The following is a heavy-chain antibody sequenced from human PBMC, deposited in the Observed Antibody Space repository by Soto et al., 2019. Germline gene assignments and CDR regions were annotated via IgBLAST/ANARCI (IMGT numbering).Heavy chain of an antibody. Sequence: PGGSLRLSCAASGFTFSSYGMHWVRQAPGKGLEWVAVISYDGRNKYYADSVKGRFTISRDNPKNTLYLQMSSLRPEDTAVYYCVKDGSSGWPYYYGMDVWGQGTTVTVSS. CDR3: VKDGSSGWPYYYGMDV. V-gene: IGHV3-30*18. CDR2: ISYDGRNK. D-gene: IGHD6-19*01. J-gene: IGHJ6*02. CDR1: GFTFSSYG.